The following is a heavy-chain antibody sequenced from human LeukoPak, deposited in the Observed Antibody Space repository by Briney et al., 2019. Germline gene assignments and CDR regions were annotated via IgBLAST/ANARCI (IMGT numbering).Heavy chain of an antibody. V-gene: IGHV4-59*08. CDR1: GGSISSYY. D-gene: IGHD3-3*01. CDR2: IYYSGST. CDR3: ARQAREYYDFWSGPNYYGMDV. Sequence: ETLSLTCTVSGGSISSYYWSWIRQPPGKGLEWIGYIYYSGSTYYNPSLKSRVTISVDTSKNQFSLKLSSVTAADTAVYYCARQAREYYDFWSGPNYYGMDVWGQGTTVTVSS. J-gene: IGHJ6*02.